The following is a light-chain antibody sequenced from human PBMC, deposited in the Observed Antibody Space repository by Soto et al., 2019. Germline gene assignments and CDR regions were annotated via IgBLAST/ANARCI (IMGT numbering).Light chain of an antibody. CDR1: QTLRRT. V-gene: IGKV3-15*01. CDR2: DAS. Sequence: EIVLMQSPGTLSLSPGERATLSCRASQTLRRTYIAWYQQKPGQAPRVLIYDASTRATGMPGRFSGSGSGTEFTLTISSLQSEDFAVYYCQQYHNWPITFGQGTRLE. CDR3: QQYHNWPIT. J-gene: IGKJ5*01.